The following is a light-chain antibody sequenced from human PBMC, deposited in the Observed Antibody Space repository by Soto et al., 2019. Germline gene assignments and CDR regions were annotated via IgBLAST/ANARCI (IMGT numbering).Light chain of an antibody. J-gene: IGKJ4*01. CDR1: QSVSSSS. V-gene: IGKV3-20*01. CDR2: DTS. Sequence: EIVLTQTPGTLSLSPGESSTLSCISSQSVSSSSLAWYQQKPGQAPRLLIYDTSSRATGIPDRFSGSGSGTDFTLTISRLEPEDFAVYYCQQYVSSPLTFGGGTKVDVK. CDR3: QQYVSSPLT.